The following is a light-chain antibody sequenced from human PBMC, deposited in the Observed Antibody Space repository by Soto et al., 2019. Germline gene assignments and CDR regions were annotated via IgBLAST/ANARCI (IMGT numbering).Light chain of an antibody. CDR2: GAF. Sequence: EIVLTQSPRTLSLSPGERVTLSCRASQSVSSNLAWYQQKPGQAPSLLIYGAFTRPTGIPARFSGTGSGTESTLTISSLQSEDFALYYCQQYNDWPLTFGQGTKVDIK. V-gene: IGKV3-15*01. CDR1: QSVSSN. CDR3: QQYNDWPLT. J-gene: IGKJ1*01.